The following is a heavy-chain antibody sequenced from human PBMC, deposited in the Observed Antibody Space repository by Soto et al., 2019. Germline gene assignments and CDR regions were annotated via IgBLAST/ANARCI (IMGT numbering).Heavy chain of an antibody. J-gene: IGHJ3*02. CDR3: ARDRNSGSRPDASDI. V-gene: IGHV4-38-2*02. CDR1: DYSIGSGYY. D-gene: IGHD1-26*01. Sequence: SETLSLTCTVSDYSIGSGYYWGWIRQPPGKGLEWIGSIIHSGNTNYNPSLKSRVTMSVDTSKNQFSLKLSSVIAADTAVYYCARDRNSGSRPDASDIWGKGTRGT. CDR2: IIHSGNT.